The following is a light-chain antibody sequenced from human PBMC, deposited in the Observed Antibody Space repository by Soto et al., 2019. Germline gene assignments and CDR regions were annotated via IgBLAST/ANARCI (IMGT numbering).Light chain of an antibody. CDR1: QDIGKD. Sequence: DLQMTQSPSSLSASVGDRVTITCRASQDIGKDLGWYQQRPGKAPKRLIYAASSLQSGVPSRFSGSGSGTEFILTINSLQPEDFATYYCLQHNNYPRAFGQGTKVEIK. J-gene: IGKJ1*01. CDR2: AAS. CDR3: LQHNNYPRA. V-gene: IGKV1-17*01.